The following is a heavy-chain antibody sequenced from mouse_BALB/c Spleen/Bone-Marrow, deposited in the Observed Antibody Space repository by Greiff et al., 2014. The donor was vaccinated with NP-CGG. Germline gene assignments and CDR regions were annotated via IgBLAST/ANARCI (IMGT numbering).Heavy chain of an antibody. J-gene: IGHJ4*01. CDR3: AIYYGNYYAMDY. CDR1: GFNIKDTY. D-gene: IGHD2-1*01. CDR2: IDPANGNT. Sequence: EVQLQQSGAELVKPGASVKLSCTASGFNIKDTYMHWVRQRPEQGLEWIGRIDPANGNTKYDPKFQGKATITADTSSNTAYLQLSSLTSEDTAVYYCAIYYGNYYAMDYWGQGTSDTVSS. V-gene: IGHV14-3*02.